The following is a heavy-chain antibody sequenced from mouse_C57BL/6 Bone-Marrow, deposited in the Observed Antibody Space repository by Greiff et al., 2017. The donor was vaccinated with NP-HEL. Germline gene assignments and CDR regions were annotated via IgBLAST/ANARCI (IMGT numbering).Heavy chain of an antibody. CDR3: ARVVSSQYYFDY. D-gene: IGHD1-1*01. J-gene: IGHJ2*01. CDR1: GYTFTSYG. Sequence: QVQLQQSGAELARPGASVKLSCKASGYTFTSYGISWVKQRTGQGLEWIGEIYPRSGNTYYNEKFKGKATLTADKSSSNAYMELRSLTSEDSAVYFCARVVSSQYYFDYWGQGTTLTVSS. V-gene: IGHV1-81*01. CDR2: IYPRSGNT.